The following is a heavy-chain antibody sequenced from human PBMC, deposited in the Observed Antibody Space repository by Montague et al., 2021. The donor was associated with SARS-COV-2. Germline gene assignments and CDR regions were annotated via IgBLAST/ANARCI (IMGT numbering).Heavy chain of an antibody. J-gene: IGHJ6*02. CDR1: GFPVSTNY. CDR3: ARGGGLRNYGMDV. V-gene: IGHV3-53*01. Sequence: SLRLSCAASGFPVSTNYISWVRQAPGKGLEWISVIYSGGDTYCADSVKGRFTISRDNSKNTLYLQMNSLRAEDTAVYYCARGGGLRNYGMDVWGQGTTVTVSS. D-gene: IGHD5-12*01. CDR2: IYSGGDT.